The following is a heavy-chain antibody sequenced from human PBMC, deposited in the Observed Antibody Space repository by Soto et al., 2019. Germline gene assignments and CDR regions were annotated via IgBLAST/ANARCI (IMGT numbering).Heavy chain of an antibody. CDR3: EKNYFFDR. V-gene: IGHV3-23*01. CDR1: GFTFSSFA. J-gene: IGHJ4*02. CDR2: VGVSGST. Sequence: HPGGSLRLSCTASGFTFSSFAMSWARQAPGKGLERVSSVGVSGSTYYADSVRGRLTISRDNSKNTLYLQMDSLRAEDTAVYYCEKNYFFDRWGQGTPVTVSS.